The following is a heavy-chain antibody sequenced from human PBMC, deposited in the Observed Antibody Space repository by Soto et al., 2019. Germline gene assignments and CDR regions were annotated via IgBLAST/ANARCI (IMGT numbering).Heavy chain of an antibody. D-gene: IGHD2-21*01. CDR2: INPSSGDT. CDR1: GYTFISFL. J-gene: IGHJ2*01. V-gene: IGHV1-2*02. CDR3: VERLWWRDLVF. Sequence: KLYCKSAGYTFISFLIQWVRQAPGQGLEWMGWINPSSGDTQYVEKFQDRVTMTRDASISTAHMELRRLTTDDTAVYYCVERLWWRDLVFWG.